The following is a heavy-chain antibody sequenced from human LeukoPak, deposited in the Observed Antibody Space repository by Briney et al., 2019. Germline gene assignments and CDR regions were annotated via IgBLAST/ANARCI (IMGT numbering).Heavy chain of an antibody. Sequence: SETLSLTCPVSGGSISSSSYYWGWIRQPPGKGLEWIGSIYYSGSTYYNPSLKSRVTISVDTSKNQFSLKLSSVTAADTAVYYGARSPFAAVNWFDLWGQGTLVTVSS. D-gene: IGHD2/OR15-2a*01. CDR3: ARSPFAAVNWFDL. J-gene: IGHJ5*02. CDR2: IYYSGST. V-gene: IGHV4-39*07. CDR1: GGSISSSSYY.